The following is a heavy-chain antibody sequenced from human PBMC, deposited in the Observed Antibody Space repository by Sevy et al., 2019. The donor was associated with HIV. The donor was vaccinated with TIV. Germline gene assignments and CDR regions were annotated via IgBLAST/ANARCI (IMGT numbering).Heavy chain of an antibody. V-gene: IGHV3-30*02. Sequence: GGSLRLSCAASRFSFNGYGMHWVRQAPGKGLEWVAFIRYGGSNKYYADSVKGRFTISRDDSKNTLYLQMNSLRAEDTALYYCARGTPAFCTSGVCFNWFDPWGQGTLVTVSS. CDR2: IRYGGSNK. CDR3: ARGTPAFCTSGVCFNWFDP. CDR1: RFSFNGYG. D-gene: IGHD2-8*01. J-gene: IGHJ5*02.